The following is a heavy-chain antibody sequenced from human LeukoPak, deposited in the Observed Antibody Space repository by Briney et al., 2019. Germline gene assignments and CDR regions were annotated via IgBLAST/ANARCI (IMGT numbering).Heavy chain of an antibody. CDR3: ARSYCSGGSCYEDY. CDR2: ITSTGGYI. V-gene: IGHV3-21*01. D-gene: IGHD2-15*01. Sequence: GGSPRLSCAASGFTFSSYNMNWVRQAPGKGLEWVSSITSTGGYIYYADSVKGRFTISRDNAKNSLYLQMNSLRAEDTAVYYCARSYCSGGSCYEDYWGQGTLVTVSS. J-gene: IGHJ4*02. CDR1: GFTFSSYN.